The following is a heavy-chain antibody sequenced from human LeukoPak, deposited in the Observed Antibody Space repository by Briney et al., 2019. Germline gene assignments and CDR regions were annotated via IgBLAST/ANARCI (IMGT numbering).Heavy chain of an antibody. Sequence: SETLSLTCTVSGGSISSYYWSWIRQPPGKGLEWIGYIYYSGSTNYNPSLKSRVTISVDTSKNQFSLKLSSVTAADTAVYCCATYDSSGFAFDIWGQGTMVTVSS. CDR3: ATYDSSGFAFDI. CDR2: IYYSGST. D-gene: IGHD3-22*01. CDR1: GGSISSYY. J-gene: IGHJ3*02. V-gene: IGHV4-59*01.